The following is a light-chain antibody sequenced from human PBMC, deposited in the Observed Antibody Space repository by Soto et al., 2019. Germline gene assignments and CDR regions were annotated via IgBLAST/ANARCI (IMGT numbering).Light chain of an antibody. CDR3: QTYDSSLSAYV. V-gene: IGLV1-40*01. CDR1: TSNIGAGYD. CDR2: GNS. Sequence: QSVLAQPPSVSGAPGQQVTISCTGSTSNIGAGYDLHWYQQLPGTAPKLLLYGNSNRPSGVPDRFSGSKSGTSASLAITALQAEDEADYYCQTYDSSLSAYVFGTGTKVTVL. J-gene: IGLJ1*01.